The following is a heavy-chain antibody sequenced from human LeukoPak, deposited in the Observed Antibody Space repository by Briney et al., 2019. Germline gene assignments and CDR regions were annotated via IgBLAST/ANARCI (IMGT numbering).Heavy chain of an antibody. CDR2: IYCSGST. CDR1: GCSISSSNYY. J-gene: IGHJ4*02. Sequence: SETLSLTCTVSGCSISSSNYYWGWIRQPPGKGLEWIGSIYCSGSTHYNPSLKSRVTISVDTSKNQFSLKLSSVTAADTAVYYCARGDYVWGSYRYYFDYWGQGTLVTVSS. CDR3: ARGDYVWGSYRYYFDY. V-gene: IGHV4-39*01. D-gene: IGHD3-16*02.